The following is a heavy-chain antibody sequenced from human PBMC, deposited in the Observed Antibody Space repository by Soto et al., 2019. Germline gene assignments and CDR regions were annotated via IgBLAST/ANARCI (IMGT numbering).Heavy chain of an antibody. D-gene: IGHD2-21*02. CDR2: IKSKTDGGTT. Sequence: PGGSLRLSCAASGFTFSNAWMSWVRQAPGKGLEWVGRIKSKTDGGTTDYAAPVKGRFTISRDDSKNTLYLQMNSLKTEDTAVYYCTTDQIAYCGGDCYSGAPYYYCGMDVWGQGTTVTVSS. J-gene: IGHJ6*02. V-gene: IGHV3-15*01. CDR1: GFTFSNAW. CDR3: TTDQIAYCGGDCYSGAPYYYCGMDV.